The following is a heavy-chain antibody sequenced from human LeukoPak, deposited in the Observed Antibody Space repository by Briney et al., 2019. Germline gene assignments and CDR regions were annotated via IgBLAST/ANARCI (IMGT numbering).Heavy chain of an antibody. CDR2: ISPSGSST. CDR3: ATAGDAIDSVMIWDF. Sequence: ASVKVSCKTSAYTFTRYYTHWVRQAPGHGLEWMGVISPSGSSTTYAQKFQGRVTMTRDTSTTTVYMELSSLRSEDTAVYYCATAGDAIDSVMIWDFWGQGTLVTVSS. J-gene: IGHJ4*02. D-gene: IGHD3/OR15-3a*01. V-gene: IGHV1-46*01. CDR1: AYTFTRYY.